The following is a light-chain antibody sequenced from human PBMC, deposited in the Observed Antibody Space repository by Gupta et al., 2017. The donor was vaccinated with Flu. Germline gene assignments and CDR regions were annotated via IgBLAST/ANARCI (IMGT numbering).Light chain of an antibody. Sequence: SPGTLSVSPGERATLSCRASQSVSSNLAWYQQRPGQAPRLLMYDASTRATGIPARFSGSGSGTEFTLTISSLQSEDFAVYYCQQYNEWLSFGGGTTVEIK. V-gene: IGKV3-15*01. J-gene: IGKJ4*01. CDR3: QQYNEWLS. CDR1: QSVSSN. CDR2: DAS.